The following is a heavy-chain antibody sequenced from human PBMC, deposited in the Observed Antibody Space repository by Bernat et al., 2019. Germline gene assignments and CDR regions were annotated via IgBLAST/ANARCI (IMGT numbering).Heavy chain of an antibody. CDR3: VKDGGYFYFDY. D-gene: IGHD4-23*01. Sequence: EVQLVESGGGLVQPGGSLRLSCAASGFTVSSNYMSWVRQAPGKGLEWVSVIYSGGSTYYADSVKGRFTISRDNAKNSLYLQMNSLRPEDTALYYCVKDGGYFYFDYWGQGTLVTVSS. CDR2: IYSGGST. V-gene: IGHV3-66*01. CDR1: GFTVSSNY. J-gene: IGHJ4*02.